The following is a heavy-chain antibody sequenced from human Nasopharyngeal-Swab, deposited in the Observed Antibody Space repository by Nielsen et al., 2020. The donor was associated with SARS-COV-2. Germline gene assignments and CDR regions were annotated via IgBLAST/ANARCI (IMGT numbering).Heavy chain of an antibody. CDR2: INHSGST. J-gene: IGHJ4*02. CDR3: SRGLVMGIFGVVISSKYFDY. D-gene: IGHD3-3*01. V-gene: IGHV4-34*01. Sequence: RQAPGKGLEWIGEINHSGSTNYNPSLKRRVTISVDTSKNQFSLKLSSVTAADTAVYYCSRGLVMGIFGVVISSKYFDYWGQGTLVTVSS.